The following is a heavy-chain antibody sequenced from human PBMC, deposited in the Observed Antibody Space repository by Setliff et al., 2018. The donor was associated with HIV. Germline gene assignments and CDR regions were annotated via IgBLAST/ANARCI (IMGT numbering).Heavy chain of an antibody. Sequence: ASVKVSCKASGYTFTGYYMHWVRHAPGQGLEWMGWINPNSGGTNYAQKFQGRVTMTRDTSISTAYMELRRLRSDDTAVYYCARDRSDYYYYYGMDVWGQGTTVTVSS. CDR2: INPNSGGT. CDR1: GYTFTGYY. J-gene: IGHJ6*02. D-gene: IGHD3-3*01. CDR3: ARDRSDYYYYYGMDV. V-gene: IGHV1-2*02.